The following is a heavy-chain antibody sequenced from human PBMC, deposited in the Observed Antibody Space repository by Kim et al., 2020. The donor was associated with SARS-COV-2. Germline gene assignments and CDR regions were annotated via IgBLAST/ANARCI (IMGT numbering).Heavy chain of an antibody. J-gene: IGHJ6*03. V-gene: IGHV3-48*03. CDR1: GFTFSTYE. Sequence: GGSLRLSCAASGFTFSTYELNWVRQAPGKGLEWVSYISSSGRTIYYADSVKGRFTISRDNPKSSLYLQMNSLRAEDTAVYYCVRDAETALEVNGDYYMDVWGKGTTVTVSS. D-gene: IGHD2-21*01. CDR2: ISSSGRTI. CDR3: VRDAETALEVNGDYYMDV.